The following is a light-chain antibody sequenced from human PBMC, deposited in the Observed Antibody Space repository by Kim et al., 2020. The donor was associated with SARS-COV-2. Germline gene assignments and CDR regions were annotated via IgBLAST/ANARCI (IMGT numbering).Light chain of an antibody. Sequence: PASISCRSSQSLVHSDGNTYFNWYQQRPGHSPRRLIYKVSNRDSGVPDRFSGSASGTDFTLKISRVEADDVGIYYCLQGTLWPWTFGQGTKVDIK. CDR1: QSLVHSDGNTY. V-gene: IGKV2-30*02. CDR3: LQGTLWPWT. J-gene: IGKJ1*01. CDR2: KVS.